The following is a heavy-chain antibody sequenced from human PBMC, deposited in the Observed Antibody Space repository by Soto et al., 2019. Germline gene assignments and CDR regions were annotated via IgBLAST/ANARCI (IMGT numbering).Heavy chain of an antibody. CDR1: GYTFSNYG. CDR3: ARVVPGAEAWFGP. V-gene: IGHV1-18*01. J-gene: IGHJ5*02. CDR2: ISLYSDGT. Sequence: ASLKVSCKTSGYTFSNYGITWVRQAPGQPREWLGWISLYSDGTNYAQKFQGRVSMTTDTSTTTAYMELRSLRSDDTAVYYCARVVPGAEAWFGPWGQGXLVTVYS. D-gene: IGHD2-2*01.